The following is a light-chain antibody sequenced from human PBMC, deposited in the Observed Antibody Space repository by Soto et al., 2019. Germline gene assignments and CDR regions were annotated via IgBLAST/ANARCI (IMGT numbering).Light chain of an antibody. V-gene: IGKV1-8*01. CDR2: AAS. J-gene: IGKJ2*01. Sequence: AIRMTQSPSSLSASTGDRVTITCRASQGISSYLAWYQQKPGKAPKLLIYAASTLQSGVPSRFSGSGSGTDFTLTISCLKSEDFATYYCQQYYSYPHTFGLGTKLEIK. CDR1: QGISSY. CDR3: QQYYSYPHT.